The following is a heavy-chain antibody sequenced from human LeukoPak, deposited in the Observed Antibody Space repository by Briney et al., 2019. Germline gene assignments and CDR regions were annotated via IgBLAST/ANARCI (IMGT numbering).Heavy chain of an antibody. V-gene: IGHV3-23*01. CDR3: AKERLTTTTFDS. CDR1: GFTFSTYA. Sequence: GGSLRLSCAASGFTFSTYAMSWVRQAPGKGLEWVSLISGSGGSTYYADSVKVRFTISRDNGKNTLSLQMNSLRAEDTALYYCAKERLTTTTFDSWGRGTLVTVSS. J-gene: IGHJ4*02. CDR2: ISGSGGST. D-gene: IGHD4-11*01.